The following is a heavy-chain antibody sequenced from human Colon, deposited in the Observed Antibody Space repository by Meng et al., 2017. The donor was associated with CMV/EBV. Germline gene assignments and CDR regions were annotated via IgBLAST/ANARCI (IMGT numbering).Heavy chain of an antibody. CDR2: INHRGST. CDR1: GGSFSDYY. CDR3: TRGRYLGWNHYFDY. D-gene: IGHD1-1*01. V-gene: IGHV4-34*01. Sequence: SETLSLTCAVSGGSFSDYYRTWIPQTPGKGLEWIGEINHRGSTNYNPSLKGRVTMSVDTPKNQFFLKLNSVTAADTAIFFCTRGRYLGWNHYFDYWGQGTLVTVSS. J-gene: IGHJ4*02.